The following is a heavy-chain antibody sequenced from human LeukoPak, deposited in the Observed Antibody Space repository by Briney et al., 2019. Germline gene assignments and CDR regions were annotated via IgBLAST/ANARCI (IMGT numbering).Heavy chain of an antibody. J-gene: IGHJ4*02. Sequence: SGTLSLTCSVSGGSMSNSVYYWDWIRQPPGKGLEWIGSIYYRGNTYYNPSLKSRVTMSVDTSKNQFFLKLGSVTAADTAVFYCARRIHDGTGRHYFDHWGQGTLVTVSS. D-gene: IGHD3-22*01. CDR1: GGSMSNSVYY. CDR3: ARRIHDGTGRHYFDH. V-gene: IGHV4-39*01. CDR2: IYYRGNT.